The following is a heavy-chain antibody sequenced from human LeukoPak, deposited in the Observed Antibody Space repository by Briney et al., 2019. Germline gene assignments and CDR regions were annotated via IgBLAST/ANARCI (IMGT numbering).Heavy chain of an antibody. CDR1: GFTFSTYG. J-gene: IGHJ5*02. Sequence: GGSLRLSCAASGFTFSTYGMHWVRKAPGKGLEWVAVISYDGGSKYYADSVKSQFTISRDNSKNTLFLQMNSLRHEDTAMFYCARDANYFGSGMTFNWFDPWGQGTLVTVSS. D-gene: IGHD3-10*01. CDR2: ISYDGGSK. CDR3: ARDANYFGSGMTFNWFDP. V-gene: IGHV3-30*03.